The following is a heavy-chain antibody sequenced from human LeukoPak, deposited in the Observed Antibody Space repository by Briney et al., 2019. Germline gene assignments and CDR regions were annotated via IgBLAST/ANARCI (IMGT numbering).Heavy chain of an antibody. V-gene: IGHV4-39*01. J-gene: IGHJ4*02. D-gene: IGHD3-10*01. CDR1: GGSISSSSYY. CDR2: IYYSGST. Sequence: SEILSLTCTVSGGSISSSSYYWGWIRQPPGKGLEWIGSIYYSGSTYYNPSLKSRVTISVDTSKNQFSLKLSSVTAADTAVYYCARLSGIRNYFDYWGQGTLVTVSS. CDR3: ARLSGIRNYFDY.